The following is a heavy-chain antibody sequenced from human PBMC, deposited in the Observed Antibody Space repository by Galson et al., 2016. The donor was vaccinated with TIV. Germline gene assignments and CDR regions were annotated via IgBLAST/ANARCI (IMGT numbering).Heavy chain of an antibody. CDR2: IIPILGMT. CDR3: ARDTRSGYSSGWPPFDF. Sequence: ASGGTFRRYTISWVRQAPGQGLEWMGRIIPILGMTNYAQRFQGRVTMTADTSTRTVYMEINSLRSEDAAMYFCARDTRSGYSSGWPPFDFWGQGTLVTVSS. CDR1: GGTFRRYT. D-gene: IGHD6-25*01. V-gene: IGHV1-69*04. J-gene: IGHJ4*02.